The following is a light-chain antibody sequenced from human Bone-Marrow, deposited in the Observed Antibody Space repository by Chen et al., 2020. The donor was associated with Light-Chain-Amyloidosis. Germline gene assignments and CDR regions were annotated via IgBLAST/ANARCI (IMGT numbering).Light chain of an antibody. CDR2: RDT. Sequence: SYELTKPPSVAVSPGQTARFTCTGDDLPTKYAYWYQQKPGQAPVLVIHRDTERPSGISERFSGSSSGTTATLTIGGVQAEDEADYHCQSADSSGTYEGIFGGGTKLTVL. CDR1: DLPTKY. CDR3: QSADSSGTYEGI. V-gene: IGLV3-25*03. J-gene: IGLJ2*01.